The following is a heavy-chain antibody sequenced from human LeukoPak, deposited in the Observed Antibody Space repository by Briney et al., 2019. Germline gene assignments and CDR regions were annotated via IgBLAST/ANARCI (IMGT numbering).Heavy chain of an antibody. CDR1: GFTFDDYA. CDR3: AKDLTGYSSGWFDY. J-gene: IGHJ4*02. Sequence: PGRSLRLSCAAPGFTFDDYAMHWVRQAPGKGLEWVSGISWNSDSIGYADSVKGRFTISRDNAKNSLYLQMNSLRAEDMALYYCAKDLTGYSSGWFDYWGQGTLVTVSS. CDR2: ISWNSDSI. V-gene: IGHV3-9*03. D-gene: IGHD6-19*01.